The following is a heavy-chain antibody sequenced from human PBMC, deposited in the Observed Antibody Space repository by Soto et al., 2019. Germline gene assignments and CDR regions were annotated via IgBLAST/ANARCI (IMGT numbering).Heavy chain of an antibody. V-gene: IGHV1-2*02. CDR1: GYTFTGYY. J-gene: IGHJ6*02. Sequence: ASVKVSCKASGYTFTGYYMHWVRQAPGQGLEWMGWINPNSGGANYAQKFQGRVTMTRDTSISTAYMELSRLRSDDSAIYYCARARADSAGSSLGRRLDVWGQGTTVTVSS. D-gene: IGHD3-10*01. CDR3: ARARADSAGSSLGRRLDV. CDR2: INPNSGGA.